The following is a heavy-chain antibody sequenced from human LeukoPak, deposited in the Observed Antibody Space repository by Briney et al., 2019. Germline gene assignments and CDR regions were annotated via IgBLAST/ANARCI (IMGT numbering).Heavy chain of an antibody. CDR1: GFTFTSYA. CDR2: ISYDGTNK. J-gene: IGHJ4*02. D-gene: IGHD6-13*01. CDR3: ARDQHAAAGRGTLYYFDC. V-gene: IGHV3-30*04. Sequence: GRSLRLSCVATGFTFTSYAMHWVRQAPGKGLEWVAVISYDGTNKYYGDPVKGRFTISRDNSKNTLYLQMNSLRAEDTAVYYCARDQHAAAGRGTLYYFDCWGQGTLVTVSS.